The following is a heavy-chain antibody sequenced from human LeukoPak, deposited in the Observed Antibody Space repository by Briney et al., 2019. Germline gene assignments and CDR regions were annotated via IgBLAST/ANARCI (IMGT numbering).Heavy chain of an antibody. CDR3: ARGGGVAYYYYMDV. D-gene: IGHD3-16*01. CDR1: GFTFSSYW. J-gene: IGHJ6*03. Sequence: PGGSLRLSCAASGFTFSSYWMSWVRQAPGKGLEWVANIKQDGSEKYYVDSVKGRFTIPRDNAKNSLYLQMNSLRAEDTAVYYCARGGGVAYYYYMDVWGKGTTVTVSS. V-gene: IGHV3-7*01. CDR2: IKQDGSEK.